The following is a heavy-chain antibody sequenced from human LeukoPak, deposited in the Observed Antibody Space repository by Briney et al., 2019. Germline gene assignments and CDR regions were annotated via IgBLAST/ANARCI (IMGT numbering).Heavy chain of an antibody. CDR3: ARDGERKSIAAAGIFAY. Sequence: PSETLSLTCTVSGGSISSYYWSWIRQPAGKGLEWIGRIYTSGSTNYNPSLKSRVTMSVDTSKNQFSLKLSSVTAADTAVYYCARDGERKSIAAAGIFAYWGQGTLVTVSS. CDR1: GGSISSYY. J-gene: IGHJ4*02. V-gene: IGHV4-4*07. D-gene: IGHD6-13*01. CDR2: IYTSGST.